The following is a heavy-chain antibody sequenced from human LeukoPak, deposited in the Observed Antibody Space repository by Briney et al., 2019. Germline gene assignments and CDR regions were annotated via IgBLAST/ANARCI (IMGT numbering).Heavy chain of an antibody. CDR3: AREYCGGDCYSWYYGMDV. Sequence: SETLSLTCTVAGGSVSSGSYYWSWIRQPPGKGLEWIGYIYYSGSTNYNPSLKSRVTISVDTSKNQFSLKLSSVTAADTAVYYCAREYCGGDCYSWYYGMDVWGQGTTLTVSS. D-gene: IGHD2-21*02. CDR2: IYYSGST. CDR1: GGSVSSGSYY. V-gene: IGHV4-61*01. J-gene: IGHJ6*02.